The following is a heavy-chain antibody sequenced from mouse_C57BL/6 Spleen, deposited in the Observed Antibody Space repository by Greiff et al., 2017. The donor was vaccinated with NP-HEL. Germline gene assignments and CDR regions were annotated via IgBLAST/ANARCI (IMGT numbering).Heavy chain of an antibody. CDR1: GYTFTDYN. V-gene: IGHV1-18*01. CDR3: ARQLRPPYAMDY. Sequence: VHVKQSGPELVKPGASVKIPCKASGYTFTDYNMDWVKPSHGKSLEWIGDINPNNGGTIYNQKFKGKATLTVDKSSSTAYMELRSLTSEDTAVYYCARQLRPPYAMDYWGQGTSVTVSS. CDR2: INPNNGGT. D-gene: IGHD3-2*02. J-gene: IGHJ4*01.